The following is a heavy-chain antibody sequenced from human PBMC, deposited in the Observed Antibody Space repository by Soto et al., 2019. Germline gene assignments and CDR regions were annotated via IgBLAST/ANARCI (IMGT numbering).Heavy chain of an antibody. CDR3: ARISMGRYYDSSGYYYGMDV. CDR2: ISYDGSNK. J-gene: IGHJ6*02. Sequence: QVQLVESGGGVVQPGRSLRLSCAASGFTFSSYAMHWVRQAPGKGLEWVAVISYDGSNKYYADSVKGRFTISRDNSKNTRYLQMNSLRAEDTAVYYCARISMGRYYDSSGYYYGMDVWGQGTTVTVSS. D-gene: IGHD3-22*01. CDR1: GFTFSSYA. V-gene: IGHV3-30-3*01.